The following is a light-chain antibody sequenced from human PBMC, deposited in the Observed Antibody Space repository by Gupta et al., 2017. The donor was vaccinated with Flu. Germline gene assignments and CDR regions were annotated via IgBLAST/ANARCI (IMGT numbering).Light chain of an antibody. Sequence: YAVTQPPSVSVYPGQTARIICSGDKLSKQYVYWYQQKSGQAPVVVVYANNRRPSGIPERFSGSDSGKMATLTISGAEVEDEGDYHCHSRDKNGNHRVFGAGTK. CDR3: HSRDKNGNHRV. J-gene: IGLJ1*01. V-gene: IGLV3-10*01. CDR2: ANN. CDR1: KLSKQY.